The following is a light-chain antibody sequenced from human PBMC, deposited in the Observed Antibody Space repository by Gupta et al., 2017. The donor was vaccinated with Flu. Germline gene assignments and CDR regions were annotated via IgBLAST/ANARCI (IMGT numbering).Light chain of an antibody. Sequence: DIVMTQSPLSLLVTPGEPASISCRSSPSLLHSNGYKYLDWYLQKPGQSPQLLIYLGSNRASGVPDRFSGSGSGTDFTLKISRVEAEDVGVYYCMQALQTPFTFGPGTKVDLK. V-gene: IGKV2-28*01. J-gene: IGKJ3*01. CDR3: MQALQTPFT. CDR2: LGS. CDR1: PSLLHSNGYKY.